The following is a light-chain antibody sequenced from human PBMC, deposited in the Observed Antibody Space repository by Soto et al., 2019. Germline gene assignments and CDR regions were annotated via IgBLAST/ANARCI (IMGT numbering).Light chain of an antibody. CDR3: QQYGSSRT. V-gene: IGKV3-20*01. CDR1: QSVSSSY. J-gene: IGKJ2*02. CDR2: GAS. Sequence: PGERATLSCRASQSVSSSYLAWYQQKPGQAPRLLIYGASSRATGIPDRFSGSGSGTDFTLTISRLEPEDFAVYYCQQYGSSRTFGQGTKLEIK.